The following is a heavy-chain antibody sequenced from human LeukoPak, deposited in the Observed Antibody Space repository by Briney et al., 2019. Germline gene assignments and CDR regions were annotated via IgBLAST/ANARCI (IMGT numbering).Heavy chain of an antibody. D-gene: IGHD3-10*01. Sequence: GGSLRLSCAASGFTFDDYAMHWVRQAPGKGLEWVSGISWNSGSIGYADSVKGRFTISRDNAKNSLYLQMNSLRAEDTALYYCAKDIYGSGSYRNAFDIWGQGTMVTVSS. CDR2: ISWNSGSI. CDR1: GFTFDDYA. J-gene: IGHJ3*02. CDR3: AKDIYGSGSYRNAFDI. V-gene: IGHV3-9*01.